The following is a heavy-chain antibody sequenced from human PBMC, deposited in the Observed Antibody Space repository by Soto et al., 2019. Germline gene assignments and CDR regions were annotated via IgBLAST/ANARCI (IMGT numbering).Heavy chain of an antibody. J-gene: IGHJ4*02. CDR3: ARGPYYYDSSGYYYDFTY. D-gene: IGHD3-22*01. Sequence: SVKVSCKASGGTFSSYAISWVRQAPGQGLEWMGGIIPIFGTANYAQKFQGRVTITADESTSTAYMELSSLRSEDTAVYYCARGPYYYDSSGYYYDFTYWGQGTLVTVS. CDR1: GGTFSSYA. CDR2: IIPIFGTA. V-gene: IGHV1-69*13.